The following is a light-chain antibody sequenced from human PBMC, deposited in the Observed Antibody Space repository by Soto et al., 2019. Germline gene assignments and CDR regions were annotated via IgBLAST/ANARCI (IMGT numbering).Light chain of an antibody. CDR1: SSDVGAYNY. CDR3: CSYAGSYSWV. Sequence: QSALTQPRSVSGSPGQSVTISCTGTSSDVGAYNYFSWYQHHPGKAPKVMIYDVSERPSGVPDRFSGAKSDNKASLTISGLQSEDEAEYYCCSYAGSYSWVFGGGTKRTVL. V-gene: IGLV2-11*01. CDR2: DVS. J-gene: IGLJ3*02.